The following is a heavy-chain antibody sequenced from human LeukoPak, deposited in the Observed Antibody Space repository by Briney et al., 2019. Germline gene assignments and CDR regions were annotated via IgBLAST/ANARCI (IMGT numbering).Heavy chain of an antibody. CDR1: GYNFASYW. CDR3: ARHLSSITSCPNY. J-gene: IGHJ4*02. CDR2: IYPGNSDI. Sequence: GESLKISCKGSGYNFASYWIAWVRRMPGKGLEWMGVIYPGNSDITYSPSFQGQVTISADKSVSTAYLHWSSLKASDTAIYYCARHLSSITSCPNYWGQGTLVTVSS. D-gene: IGHD2-2*01. V-gene: IGHV5-51*01.